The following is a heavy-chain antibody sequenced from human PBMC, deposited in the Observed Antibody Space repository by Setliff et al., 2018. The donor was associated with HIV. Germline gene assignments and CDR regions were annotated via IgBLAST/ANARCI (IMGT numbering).Heavy chain of an antibody. CDR2: INYSGTT. D-gene: IGHD2-2*01. Sequence: PSETLSLTCTVSGGSISNYYWSWIRQPPGKGLEWIGYINYSGTTNYNPSLKSRVTISVDTSKNQFSLRLSSVTAADTAVYYCARAVIVVVPAAYGYYYYYYMDVWGKGTTVTVSS. CDR3: ARAVIVVVPAAYGYYYYYYMDV. V-gene: IGHV4-59*01. J-gene: IGHJ6*03. CDR1: GGSISNYY.